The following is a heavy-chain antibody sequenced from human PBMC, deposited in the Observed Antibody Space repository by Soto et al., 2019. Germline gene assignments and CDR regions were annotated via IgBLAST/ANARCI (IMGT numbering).Heavy chain of an antibody. V-gene: IGHV3-74*01. Sequence: PGGSLRLSCAASGFIFKMYWMHWVRQSPEKGLVWISRIYNGGTYSDYADSVRGRFTISRDNVNDTLYLQMNNLRAEDSGLYYCTRGPRPISTGTGAYWGQGTQVTVSS. D-gene: IGHD3-10*01. CDR1: GFIFKMYW. CDR3: TRGPRPISTGTGAY. J-gene: IGHJ4*02. CDR2: IYNGGTYS.